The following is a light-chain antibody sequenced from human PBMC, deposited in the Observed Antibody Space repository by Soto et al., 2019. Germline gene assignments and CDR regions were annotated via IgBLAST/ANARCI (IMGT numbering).Light chain of an antibody. J-gene: IGKJ4*01. CDR2: DAS. V-gene: IGKV3-11*01. CDR3: QQRSDWPLT. CDR1: QGVTNY. Sequence: EILLTQSPATLSLSQGEKATLXXRASQGVTNYLAWYQQKVGQAPRXLLYDASNRATGIPARFSGSGAGTDFTLTVSSLEPEDFAVYYCQQRSDWPLTFGGGTKVDIK.